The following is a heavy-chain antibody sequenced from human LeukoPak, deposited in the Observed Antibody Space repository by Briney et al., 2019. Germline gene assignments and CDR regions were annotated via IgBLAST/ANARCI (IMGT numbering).Heavy chain of an antibody. CDR3: AKDSQKTISRNNWFDP. CDR2: IWYDGSNK. CDR1: GFTFSSYG. Sequence: PGGSLRLSCAASGFTFSSYGMHWVRQAPGKGLEWVAVIWYDGSNKYYGDSVKGRFTISRDNSKNTLYLQMNSLRAEDTAVYYCAKDSQKTISRNNWFDPWGQGTLVTVSS. D-gene: IGHD2/OR15-2a*01. J-gene: IGHJ5*02. V-gene: IGHV3-30*02.